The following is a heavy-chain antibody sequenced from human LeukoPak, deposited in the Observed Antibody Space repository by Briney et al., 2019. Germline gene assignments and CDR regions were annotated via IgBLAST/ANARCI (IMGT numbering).Heavy chain of an antibody. CDR3: AGPAAYCGGDCYVDY. V-gene: IGHV4-39*01. Sequence: PSETLSLTCTVSGGSISSSSYYWGWIRQPPGKGLEWIGSIYYSRSTYYNPSLKSRVTISVDTSKNQFSLKLSSVTAADTAVYYCAGPAAYCGGDCYVDYWGQGTLVTVSS. J-gene: IGHJ4*02. CDR1: GGSISSSSYY. D-gene: IGHD2-21*02. CDR2: IYYSRST.